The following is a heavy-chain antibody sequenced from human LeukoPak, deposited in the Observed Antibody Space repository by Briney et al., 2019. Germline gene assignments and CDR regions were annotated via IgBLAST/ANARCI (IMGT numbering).Heavy chain of an antibody. CDR1: GFTFSTYN. CDR2: ISGTGSST. V-gene: IGHV3-48*01. Sequence: GGSLRLSCAASGFTFSTYNMNWVRQAPGKGLEWVSSISGTGSSTYYTDSVKGRFTISRDNAKNSLYLQMNSLRAEDTAVYYCAKEERYYGSGLDALDIWRQGKMVTVSS. D-gene: IGHD3-10*01. J-gene: IGHJ3*02. CDR3: AKEERYYGSGLDALDI.